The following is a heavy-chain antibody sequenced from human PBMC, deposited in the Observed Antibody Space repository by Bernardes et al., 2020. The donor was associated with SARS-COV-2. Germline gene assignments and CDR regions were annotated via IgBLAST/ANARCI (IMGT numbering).Heavy chain of an antibody. CDR1: GFTFSRQR. Sequence: GGSLSLSFAASGFTFSRQRIHCFLQALGNVLLSVAAISAFYGPHNYFPDCLKGRFTISRDNSKNTLYLQMNSLRAEDTAVYYCARWDGSGTKYFGYWGQGTLVTVSS. CDR3: ARWDGSGTKYFGY. V-gene: IGHV3-33*01. J-gene: IGHJ4*02. D-gene: IGHD3-10*01. CDR2: ISAFYGPHN.